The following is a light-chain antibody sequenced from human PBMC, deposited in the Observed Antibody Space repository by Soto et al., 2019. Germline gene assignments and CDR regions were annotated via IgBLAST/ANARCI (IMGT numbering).Light chain of an antibody. CDR3: SSYTSSSTYV. CDR1: SSDVGGYNY. J-gene: IGLJ1*01. V-gene: IGLV2-14*01. CDR2: DVS. Sequence: QSVLTLPASVSGSPGQSITISCTGTSSDVGGYNYVSWYQQHPGKAPKLMIYDVSNRPSGVSNRFSGSKSGNTASLTISGLQAEDEADYYCSSYTSSSTYVFGTGTKLTVL.